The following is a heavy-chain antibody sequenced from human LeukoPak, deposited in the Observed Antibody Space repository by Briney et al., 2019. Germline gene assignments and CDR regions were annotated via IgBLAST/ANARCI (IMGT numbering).Heavy chain of an antibody. D-gene: IGHD3-10*01. CDR3: AKVEATYGSGSYYPWVY. Sequence: PGGSLRLSCAASGFTFSSYAMHWVRQAPGKGLEWVAVISYDGSNKYYADSVKGRFTISRDNSKDTLYLQMNSLRAEDTAVYYCAKVEATYGSGSYYPWVYWGQGTLVTVSS. CDR1: GFTFSSYA. CDR2: ISYDGSNK. J-gene: IGHJ4*02. V-gene: IGHV3-30-3*01.